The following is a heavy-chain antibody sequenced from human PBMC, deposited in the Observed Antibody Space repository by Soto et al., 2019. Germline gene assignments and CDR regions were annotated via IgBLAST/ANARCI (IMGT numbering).Heavy chain of an antibody. CDR3: AKDSITIFGVVPYNWFDP. CDR2: IGGSGGST. D-gene: IGHD3-3*01. Sequence: GGSLRLSCAASGFTFSSYAMSWVRQAPGKGLEWVSAIGGSGGSTYYADSVKGRFTISRDNSKNTLYLQMNSLRAEDTAVYYCAKDSITIFGVVPYNWFDPWGQGTLVTVSS. CDR1: GFTFSSYA. V-gene: IGHV3-23*01. J-gene: IGHJ5*02.